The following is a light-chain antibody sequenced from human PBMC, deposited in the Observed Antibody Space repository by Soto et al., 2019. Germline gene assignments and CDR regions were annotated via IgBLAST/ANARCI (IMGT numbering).Light chain of an antibody. V-gene: IGKV3-15*01. CDR3: QQYVHWPPGT. Sequence: EIVMTQSPVTLSVSPGASATLSCRASQSVSTNLAWYQQRPGQAPRLLIYDTSTRAAGIAARFSGSGSGTEFTLTISSLQSEDFAVYYCQQYVHWPPGTFGQGTKVDI. CDR1: QSVSTN. CDR2: DTS. J-gene: IGKJ1*01.